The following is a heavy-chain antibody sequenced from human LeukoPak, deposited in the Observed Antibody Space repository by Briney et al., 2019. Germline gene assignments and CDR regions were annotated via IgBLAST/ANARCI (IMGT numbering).Heavy chain of an antibody. V-gene: IGHV4-39*01. CDR3: SRHEHKALAGDT. CDR1: GGSISSRSYY. Sequence: SETLSLTCTVSGGSISSRSYYWVWIRQPPGKGLEWIGSIYYSGNTFYNPSLKSRVTISVDTSINHFSLTLTSLTAADTAVYFCSRHEHKALAGDTWGQGTLVTVSS. CDR2: IYYSGNT. D-gene: IGHD6-19*01. J-gene: IGHJ5*02.